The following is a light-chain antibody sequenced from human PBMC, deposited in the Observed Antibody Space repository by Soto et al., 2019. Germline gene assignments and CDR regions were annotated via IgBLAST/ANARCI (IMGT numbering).Light chain of an antibody. CDR3: LLFYGGAQLV. Sequence: QAVVTQEPSLTVSPGGTVTLTCASGTGAVTSNYYPNWFQQKPGQAPRALIYSTSNKYSWTPARFSGSLLGGKAALTLSGVQPEDEAEYYCLLFYGGAQLVFGGGTMVTVL. J-gene: IGLJ2*01. V-gene: IGLV7-43*01. CDR2: STS. CDR1: TGAVTSNYY.